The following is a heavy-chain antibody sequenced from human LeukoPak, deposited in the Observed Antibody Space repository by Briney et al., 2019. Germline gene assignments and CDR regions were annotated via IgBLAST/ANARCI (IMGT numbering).Heavy chain of an antibody. D-gene: IGHD1-26*01. V-gene: IGHV3-30-3*01. CDR2: ISYDGSNK. Sequence: GRSLRLSCAASGFTFSSYAMHWVSQDPGKGLEWVAVISYDGSNKYYADSVKGRFTISRDNSKNTLYLQMNSLRAEDTAVYYCARGKRYSGSYFDYWGQGTLVTVSS. CDR3: ARGKRYSGSYFDY. CDR1: GFTFSSYA. J-gene: IGHJ4*02.